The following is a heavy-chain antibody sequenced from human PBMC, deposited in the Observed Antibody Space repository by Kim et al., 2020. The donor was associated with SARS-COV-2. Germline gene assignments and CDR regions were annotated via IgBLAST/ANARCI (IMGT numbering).Heavy chain of an antibody. V-gene: IGHV4-39*01. J-gene: IGHJ6*02. CDR3: AGEMATILSYYYGMDV. Sequence: PSLKRRVTISVATSKNQFSLKLSSVTAADTAVYYCAGEMATILSYYYGMDVWGQGTTVTVSS. D-gene: IGHD5-12*01.